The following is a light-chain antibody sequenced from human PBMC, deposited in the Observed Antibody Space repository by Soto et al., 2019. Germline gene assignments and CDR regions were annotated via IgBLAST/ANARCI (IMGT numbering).Light chain of an antibody. CDR2: GAS. CDR3: QQYNNWPPWT. V-gene: IGKV3-15*01. CDR1: QSVSNN. J-gene: IGKJ1*01. Sequence: TQSPATLSLSPGARAPLSCRASQSVSNNYLAWYQQKPGQAPSLLIYGASTRATGIPARFSGSGSGTEFTLTISSLQSEDFAVYYCQQYNNWPPWTFAQGTKVDI.